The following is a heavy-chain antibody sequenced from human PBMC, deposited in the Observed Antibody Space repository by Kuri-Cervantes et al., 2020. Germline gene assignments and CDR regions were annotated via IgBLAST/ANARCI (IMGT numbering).Heavy chain of an antibody. CDR3: ASTVTVGTTGYFDY. D-gene: IGHD1-26*01. CDR1: GGSISTGDHY. V-gene: IGHV4-30-4*01. J-gene: IGHJ4*02. CDR2: IYYSGSS. Sequence: SETLSPTCTVSGGSISTGDHYWSWIRQPPGKGLEWIGYIYYSGSSYYNPSLPSLKSRLTISVDTSKNQFSLKLSSVTAADTAVYYCASTVTVGTTGYFDYWGQGTLVTVSS.